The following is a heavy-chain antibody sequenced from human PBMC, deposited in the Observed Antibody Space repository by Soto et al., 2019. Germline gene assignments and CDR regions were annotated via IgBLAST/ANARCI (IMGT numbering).Heavy chain of an antibody. Sequence: GGSLRLSCAASGFTFSSYWMSWVRQAPGKGLEWVANIKQDGSEKYYVDSVKGRFTISRDNAKNSLYLQMNSLRAEDTAVYYCARDQYCSSTSCYPHDYNWFDPWGQGTLVTVSS. CDR1: GFTFSSYW. CDR2: IKQDGSEK. D-gene: IGHD2-2*01. CDR3: ARDQYCSSTSCYPHDYNWFDP. J-gene: IGHJ5*02. V-gene: IGHV3-7*01.